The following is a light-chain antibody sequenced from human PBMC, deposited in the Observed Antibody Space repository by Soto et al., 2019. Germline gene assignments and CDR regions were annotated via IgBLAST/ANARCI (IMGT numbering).Light chain of an antibody. V-gene: IGKV4-1*01. CDR3: QQYYSTPLT. J-gene: IGKJ4*01. CDR1: QSVLYSSNNKNY. CDR2: WAS. Sequence: DIVMTQSPDSLAVSLGERATINCKSSQSVLYSSNNKNYLAWYQQKPGQPPKLLIYWASTRESGVPDRFSDSVSGTDFTLTIISLQAEDGAVYYCQQYYSTPLTFGGGTKVEIK.